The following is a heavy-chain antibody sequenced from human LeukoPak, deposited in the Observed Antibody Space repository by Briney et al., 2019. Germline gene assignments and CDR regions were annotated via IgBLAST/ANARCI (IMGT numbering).Heavy chain of an antibody. CDR2: ISWSSGSI. J-gene: IGHJ3*02. Sequence: GGSLRLSCAASGFTFDDYAMHWVRQAPGKGLEWVSGISWSSGSIGYADSVKGRFTISRDNAKNSLYLQMNSLRAEDMALYYCAKAFQYSSSWYGSTAFDIWGQGTMVTVSS. CDR1: GFTFDDYA. D-gene: IGHD6-13*01. CDR3: AKAFQYSSSWYGSTAFDI. V-gene: IGHV3-9*03.